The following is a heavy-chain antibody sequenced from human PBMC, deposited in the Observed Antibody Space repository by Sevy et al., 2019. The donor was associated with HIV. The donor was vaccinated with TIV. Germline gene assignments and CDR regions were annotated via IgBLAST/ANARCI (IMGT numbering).Heavy chain of an antibody. Sequence: GGSLRLSCAASGFTFSSYAMHWVRQAPGKGLEWVAVISYDGSNKYYADSVKGRFTISRDNSKNTLYLQMNSLRAEDTAVYYCASEDIVVVPAALRHDYWGQGTLVTVSS. V-gene: IGHV3-30*04. J-gene: IGHJ4*02. CDR1: GFTFSSYA. D-gene: IGHD2-2*02. CDR2: ISYDGSNK. CDR3: ASEDIVVVPAALRHDY.